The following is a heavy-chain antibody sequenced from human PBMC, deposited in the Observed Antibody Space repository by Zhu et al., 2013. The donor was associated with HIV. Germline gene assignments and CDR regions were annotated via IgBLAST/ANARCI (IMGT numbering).Heavy chain of an antibody. CDR3: IRGPGYCSSTSCSDYYYSMDV. CDR2: ISTYYGNT. V-gene: IGHV1-18*01. J-gene: IGHJ6*03. CDR1: GYTLTNYG. D-gene: IGHD2-2*01. Sequence: QVELVQSGAEVKKPGASVKVSCKASGYTLTNYGISWVRQAPGQGLEWVGWISTYYGNTNYAQRLQGRLTLTTDTSTSTAYMELRSLRSDDTAVYYCIRGPGYCSSTSCSDYYYSMDVVGPRDHGHRLL.